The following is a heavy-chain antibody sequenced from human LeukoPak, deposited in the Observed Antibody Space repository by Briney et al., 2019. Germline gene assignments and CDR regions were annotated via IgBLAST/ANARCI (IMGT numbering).Heavy chain of an antibody. CDR3: ARGKHAMYSSSWYPDY. CDR1: GFTFSSYS. D-gene: IGHD6-13*01. CDR2: ISSSSSYI. J-gene: IGHJ4*01. V-gene: IGHV3-21*01. Sequence: GGSLRLSCAASGFTFSSYSMNWVRQAPGKGLEWVSSISSSSSYIYYADSVKGRFTISRDNAKNSLYLQMNSLRAEDTAVYYCARGKHAMYSSSWYPDYWGQEPWSPSPQ.